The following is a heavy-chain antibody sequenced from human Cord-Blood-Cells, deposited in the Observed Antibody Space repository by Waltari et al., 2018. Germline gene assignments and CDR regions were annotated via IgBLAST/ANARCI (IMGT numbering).Heavy chain of an antibody. V-gene: IGHV1-69*02. J-gene: IGHJ5*02. CDR1: GGTFSSYT. CDR3: ARVYCSSTSCYGSWFDP. Sequence: QVQLVQSGAEVKKPGSSVKVSCKASGGTFSSYTISWVRQAPGTGLEWMGRIIPILGIANYAQKFQGRVTITADKSTSTAYMELSSLRSEDTAVYYCARVYCSSTSCYGSWFDPWGQGTLVTVSS. D-gene: IGHD2-2*01. CDR2: IIPILGIA.